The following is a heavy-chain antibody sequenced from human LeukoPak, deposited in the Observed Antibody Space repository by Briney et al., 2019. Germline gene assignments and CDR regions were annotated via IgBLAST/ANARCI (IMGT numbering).Heavy chain of an antibody. CDR2: MSGSGGST. CDR3: AKDREYSYVYDAFDI. V-gene: IGHV3-23*01. CDR1: GFTVSSNY. J-gene: IGHJ3*02. D-gene: IGHD3-16*01. Sequence: GGSLRLSCAASGFTVSSNYMSWVRQAPGKGLEWVSGMSGSGGSTYYADSVKGRFTISRDNSKNTLYLQMNTLRAEDTAVYYCAKDREYSYVYDAFDIWGQGTLVTVSS.